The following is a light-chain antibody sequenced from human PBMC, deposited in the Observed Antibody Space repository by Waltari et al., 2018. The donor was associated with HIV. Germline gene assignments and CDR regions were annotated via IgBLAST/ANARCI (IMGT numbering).Light chain of an antibody. CDR3: QSFDRLSALPI. Sequence: QSPLPHPPSVPPAPRPTVTLSPTRPSPTTFGPTYDLHRDQHVPGAGPRLIISANAKRPSGVPDRFSGSKSGTSASLAILGLQAEDEADYYCQSFDRLSALPIFGGGTRLTV. J-gene: IGLJ2*01. V-gene: IGLV1-40*01. CDR1: SPTTFGPTYD. CDR2: ANA.